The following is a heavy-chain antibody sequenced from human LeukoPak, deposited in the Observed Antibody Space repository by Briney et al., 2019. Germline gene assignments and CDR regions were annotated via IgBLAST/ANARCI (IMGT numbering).Heavy chain of an antibody. CDR2: IKQDGSEK. CDR3: ARYYDFWSSYSSYYYMDV. D-gene: IGHD3-3*01. J-gene: IGHJ6*03. CDR1: GFTFSSYW. Sequence: GGSLRLSCAASGFTFSSYWMSWVRQAPGKGLEWVANIKQDGSEKYYVDSVKGRFTISRDNAKNSLYLQMNSLRAEDTAVYYCARYYDFWSSYSSYYYMDVWGKGTTVTVSS. V-gene: IGHV3-7*01.